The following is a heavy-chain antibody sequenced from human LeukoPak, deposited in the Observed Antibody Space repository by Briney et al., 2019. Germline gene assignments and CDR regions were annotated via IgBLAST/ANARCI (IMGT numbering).Heavy chain of an antibody. D-gene: IGHD3-22*01. V-gene: IGHV3-30*04. CDR3: AREGIKVVITKAAFDI. J-gene: IGHJ3*02. Sequence: QPGRSLRLSCAASGFTFSSYPMHWVRQAPGKGLEWVAVISYYGSNKYYADSVKGRFTISRDNSKNTLYLQMNSVRAEDTAVYYCAREGIKVVITKAAFDIWGQGGMVTVSS. CDR1: GFTFSSYP. CDR2: ISYYGSNK.